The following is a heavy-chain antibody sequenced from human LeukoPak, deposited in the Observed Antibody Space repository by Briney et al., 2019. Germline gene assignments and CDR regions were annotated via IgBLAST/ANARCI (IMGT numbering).Heavy chain of an antibody. V-gene: IGHV3-23*01. J-gene: IGHJ5*02. D-gene: IGHD6-19*01. CDR2: ISGSGGST. CDR3: ARGIAVAGTSWFDP. CDR1: GFTFRNYA. Sequence: SGGSLRLSCAASGFTFRNYALSWVRQAPGKGLEWVSSISGSGGSTYYADSVKGRFTISRDNSKNTLYVQMNSLRAEDTAVYYCARGIAVAGTSWFDPWGQGTLVTVSS.